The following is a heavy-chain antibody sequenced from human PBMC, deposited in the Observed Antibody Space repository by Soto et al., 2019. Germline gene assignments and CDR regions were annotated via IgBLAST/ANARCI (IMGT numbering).Heavy chain of an antibody. V-gene: IGHV1-2*04. D-gene: IGHD6-19*01. CDR2: INPNSGGT. CDR3: ARDRNSSGPDAFDI. Sequence: ASVKVSCKASGYTFTGYYIHWVRQAPGQGLEWMGWINPNSGGTNYAQKFQGWVTVTRDTSISTAYMELSRLRSDDTAVYYCARDRNSSGPDAFDIWGQGTMVTVSS. CDR1: GYTFTGYY. J-gene: IGHJ3*02.